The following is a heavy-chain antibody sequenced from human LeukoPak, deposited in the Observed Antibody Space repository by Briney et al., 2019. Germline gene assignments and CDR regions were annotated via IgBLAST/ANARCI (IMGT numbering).Heavy chain of an antibody. CDR1: GFKFSVYT. Sequence: PGGSLRLACAASGFKFSVYTMNWVRQAPGSGLQWVSRITGKGSQLDDVEYADSVRGRFTISRDNGKDSLFLEMRGLRVEDTGIYFCARETGFADAFDFWGRGTLVTVSS. J-gene: IGHJ3*01. CDR3: ARETGFADAFDF. CDR2: ITGKGSQLDDV. V-gene: IGHV3-21*03.